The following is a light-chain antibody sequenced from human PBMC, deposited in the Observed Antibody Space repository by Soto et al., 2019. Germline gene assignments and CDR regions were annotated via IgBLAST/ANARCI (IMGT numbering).Light chain of an antibody. CDR3: QQFANSVYT. V-gene: IGKV3-20*01. CDR2: AIS. CDR1: QSVTNNY. Sequence: EIVLTQSPGTLSLSPGERATLSCRASQSVTNNYLAWYQQKPGQAPRLLIYAISSRATGIPDRFSGSGSGTDFTLTISRLEPEDFAVYYCQQFANSVYTFGQGTKVEIK. J-gene: IGKJ2*01.